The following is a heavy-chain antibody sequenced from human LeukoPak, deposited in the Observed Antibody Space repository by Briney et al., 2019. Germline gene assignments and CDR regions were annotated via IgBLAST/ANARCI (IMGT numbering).Heavy chain of an antibody. Sequence: GGSLRLSCSASGFMFRRYGMNWVRQAPGKGLEWVSYISSSGSTIYYADSVKGRFTISRDNAKNSLYLQMNSLRAEDTAVYYCAELGITMIGGVWGKGTTVTISS. V-gene: IGHV3-48*03. CDR1: GFMFRRYG. CDR3: AELGITMIGGV. D-gene: IGHD3-10*02. CDR2: ISSSGSTI. J-gene: IGHJ6*04.